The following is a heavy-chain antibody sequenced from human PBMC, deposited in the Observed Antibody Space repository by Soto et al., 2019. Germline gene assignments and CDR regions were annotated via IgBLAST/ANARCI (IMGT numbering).Heavy chain of an antibody. J-gene: IGHJ5*02. D-gene: IGHD3-10*01. Sequence: SETLSLTCTVSGGSISSYYWSWIRQPPGKGLEWIGYIYYSGSTNYNPSLKSRVTISVDTSKNQFSLKLSSVTAADTAVYYCARDEITMVRGVMRNWFDPWGQGTLVTVSS. V-gene: IGHV4-59*01. CDR3: ARDEITMVRGVMRNWFDP. CDR2: IYYSGST. CDR1: GGSISSYY.